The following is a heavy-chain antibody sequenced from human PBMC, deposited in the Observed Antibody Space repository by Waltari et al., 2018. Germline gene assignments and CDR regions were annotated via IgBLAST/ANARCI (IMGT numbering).Heavy chain of an antibody. D-gene: IGHD2-15*01. V-gene: IGHV4-38-2*02. CDR2: ILQDGRT. CDR1: DYSISRAYY. CDR3: ASRVTATNYYFDN. J-gene: IGHJ4*02. Sequence: QVQPQESGAGLVKPSETLSLTCTVFDYSISRAYYWGWIRQPPGKGLEWIGTILQDGRTSSNPSLKSRVTTSVDTSKNQFSLKLSSVTAADTAVYYCASRVTATNYYFDNWGQGTLVTVSS.